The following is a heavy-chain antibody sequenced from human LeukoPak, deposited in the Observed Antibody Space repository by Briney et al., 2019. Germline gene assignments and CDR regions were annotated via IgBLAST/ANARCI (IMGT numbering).Heavy chain of an antibody. V-gene: IGHV1-18*01. Sequence: GASVKVSCKASGYTFTSYGISWVRQAPGQGLEWMGWISAYNGNTNYAQKLQGRVTMTTDTSTSTAYMELRSLRSDDTAVYYCARDRRYGSGSYYMNWFDPWGQGTLVTVSS. CDR3: ARDRRYGSGSYYMNWFDP. J-gene: IGHJ5*02. D-gene: IGHD3-10*01. CDR2: ISAYNGNT. CDR1: GYTFTSYG.